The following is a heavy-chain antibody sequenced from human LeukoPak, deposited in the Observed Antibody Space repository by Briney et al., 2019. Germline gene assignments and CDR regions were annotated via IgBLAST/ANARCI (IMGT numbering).Heavy chain of an antibody. CDR2: INPSGGST. CDR1: GYTFTSYY. J-gene: IGHJ4*02. V-gene: IGHV1-46*01. CDR3: AREWELLLFDY. D-gene: IGHD1-26*01. Sequence: ASVTVSCKASGYTFTSYYMHWVRQAPGQGLEWMGIINPSGGSTSYAQKFQGRVTMTRDTSTSTVYMELSSLRSEDTAVYYCAREWELLLFDYWGQGTLVTVSS.